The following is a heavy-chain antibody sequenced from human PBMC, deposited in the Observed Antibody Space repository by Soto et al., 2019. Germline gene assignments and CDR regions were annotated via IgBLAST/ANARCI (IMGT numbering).Heavy chain of an antibody. CDR3: ARGWGTIFDY. CDR2: INHSGST. Sequence: QVQLQQWGAGLLKPSETLSLTCAVYGGSFSGYYWNWIRQPPGKGLEWIGEINHSGSTNYNPSLTRRVTISVDTSKNQFSLKLSSVTAADTAVYYCARGWGTIFDYWGQGTLVTVSS. J-gene: IGHJ4*02. V-gene: IGHV4-34*01. D-gene: IGHD7-27*01. CDR1: GGSFSGYY.